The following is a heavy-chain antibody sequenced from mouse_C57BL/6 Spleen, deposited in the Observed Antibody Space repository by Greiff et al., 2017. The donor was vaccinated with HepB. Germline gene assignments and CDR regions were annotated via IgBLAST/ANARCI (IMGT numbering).Heavy chain of an antibody. CDR1: GFTFSSYA. D-gene: IGHD3-2*02. J-gene: IGHJ2*01. V-gene: IGHV5-4*01. CDR3: ARDRESQAGFDY. CDR2: ISDGGSYT. Sequence: EVMLVESGGGLVKPGGSLKLSCAASGFTFSSYAMSWVRQTPEKRLEWVATISDGGSYTYSPDNVKGRFTISRDNAKNNLYLQMSHLKSEDTAMYYCARDRESQAGFDYWGQGTTLTVSS.